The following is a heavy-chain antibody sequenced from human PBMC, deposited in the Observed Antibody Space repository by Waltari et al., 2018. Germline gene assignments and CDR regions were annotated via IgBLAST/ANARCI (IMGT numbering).Heavy chain of an antibody. CDR1: GFTFSSYS. D-gene: IGHD3-10*01. CDR3: ARSMGSAYYFDY. J-gene: IGHJ4*02. Sequence: EVQLVESGGGLVKPGGSLRLSCAASGFTFSSYSMNWVRQAPGKGLEWVSSISSSSSYIYYADSVKGRFTISRDNAKNSLYLQMNSLRAEDTAVYYCARSMGSAYYFDYWGQGTLVTVSS. V-gene: IGHV3-21*01. CDR2: ISSSSSYI.